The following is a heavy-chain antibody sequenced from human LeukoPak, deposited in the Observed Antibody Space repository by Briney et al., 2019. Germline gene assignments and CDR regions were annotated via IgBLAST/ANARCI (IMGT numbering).Heavy chain of an antibody. CDR2: ISSSSSYI. CDR1: GFTFSSNA. J-gene: IGHJ4*02. Sequence: GGSLRLSCAASGFTFSSNAMHWVRQAPGKGLEWVSSISSSSSYIYYADSVKGRFTISRDNAKNSLYLQMNSLRAEDTAVYYCARDFNYDFWSGYYPDYWGQGTLVAVSS. D-gene: IGHD3-3*01. CDR3: ARDFNYDFWSGYYPDY. V-gene: IGHV3-21*01.